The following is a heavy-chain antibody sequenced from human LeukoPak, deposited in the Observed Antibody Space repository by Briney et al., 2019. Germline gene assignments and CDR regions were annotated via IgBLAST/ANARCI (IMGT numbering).Heavy chain of an antibody. Sequence: PGGSLRLSRAASGFTFSNAWMSWVRQAPGKGLEWVGRIKSRTDGGTTDYAAPVKGRFTISRDDSKNTLYLQMNSLKTEDTAVYYCTTDKVDSSGWSFDYWGQGTLVTVSS. CDR2: IKSRTDGGTT. J-gene: IGHJ4*02. V-gene: IGHV3-15*01. D-gene: IGHD6-19*01. CDR3: TTDKVDSSGWSFDY. CDR1: GFTFSNAW.